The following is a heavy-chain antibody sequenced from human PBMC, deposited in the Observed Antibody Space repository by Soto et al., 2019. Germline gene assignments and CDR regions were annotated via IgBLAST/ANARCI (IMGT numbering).Heavy chain of an antibody. V-gene: IGHV4-31*03. CDR1: GDSITSGVHY. J-gene: IGHJ5*02. CDR3: ARSVDP. Sequence: SETLSLTCTVSGDSITSGVHYWSWIRQLPGKGLEWIGYIFYSGPTYYNPSLKSRVTISVDTSKNQFSLKLSSVTAADTAVYYCARSVDPWGKGTLVTVS. CDR2: IFYSGPT.